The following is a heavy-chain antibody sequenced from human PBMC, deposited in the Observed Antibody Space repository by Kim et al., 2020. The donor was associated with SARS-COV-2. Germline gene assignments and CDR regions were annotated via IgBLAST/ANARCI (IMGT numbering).Heavy chain of an antibody. D-gene: IGHD3-9*01. J-gene: IGHJ3*02. Sequence: SETLSLTCAVYGGSFSGYYWSWIRQPPGKGLEWIGEINHSGSTNYNPSLKSRVTISVDTSKNQFSLKLSSVTAADTAVYYCARGGRYYDILTGYYEEAFDIWGQGTMVTVSS. V-gene: IGHV4-34*01. CDR2: INHSGST. CDR1: GGSFSGYY. CDR3: ARGGRYYDILTGYYEEAFDI.